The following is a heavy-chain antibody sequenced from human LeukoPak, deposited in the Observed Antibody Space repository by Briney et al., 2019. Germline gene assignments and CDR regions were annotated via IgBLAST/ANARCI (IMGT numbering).Heavy chain of an antibody. CDR2: IIPIFGTA. Sequence: SVKVSCKASGYTFTGYYMHWVRQAPGQGLEWMGGIIPIFGTANYAQKFQGRVTITADESTSTAYMELSSLRSEDTAVYYCASGYRSFDYWGQGTLVTVSS. CDR1: GYTFTGYY. V-gene: IGHV1-69*13. CDR3: ASGYRSFDY. D-gene: IGHD1-14*01. J-gene: IGHJ4*02.